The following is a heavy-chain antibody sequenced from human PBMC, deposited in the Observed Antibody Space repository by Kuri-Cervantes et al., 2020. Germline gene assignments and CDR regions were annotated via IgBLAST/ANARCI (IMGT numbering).Heavy chain of an antibody. CDR3: AREMSGSYYEGPVYYYYGMDV. Sequence: ASVKVSCKASGYTFTGYYMHWVRQAPGQGLEWMGWINPNSGGTNYAQKFQGRVTMTRDTSISTAYMELSRLRSDDTAVYYCAREMSGSYYEGPVYYYYGMDVWGQGTTVTV. J-gene: IGHJ6*02. CDR1: GYTFTGYY. D-gene: IGHD1-26*01. CDR2: INPNSGGT. V-gene: IGHV1-2*02.